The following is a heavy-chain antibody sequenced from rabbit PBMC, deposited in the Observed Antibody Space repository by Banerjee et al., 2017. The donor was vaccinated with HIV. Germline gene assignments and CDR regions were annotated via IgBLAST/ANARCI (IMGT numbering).Heavy chain of an antibody. Sequence: EESGGDLVKPGASLTLTCTASGFDLSSCGISWVRQAPGKGLEWIGCIYPDDDNTDYASWVNGRFTISLDNAQNTVFLQMTSLTAADTATYFCTIMDSSGWGDFNLWGQGTLVTVS. CDR2: IYPDDDNT. V-gene: IGHV1S47*01. J-gene: IGHJ4*01. D-gene: IGHD4-1*01. CDR3: TIMDSSGWGDFNL. CDR1: GFDLSSCG.